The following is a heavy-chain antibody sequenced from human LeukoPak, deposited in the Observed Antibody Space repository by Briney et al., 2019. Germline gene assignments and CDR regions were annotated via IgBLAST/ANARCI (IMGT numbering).Heavy chain of an antibody. CDR2: IYYSGST. V-gene: IGHV4-59*08. J-gene: IGHJ2*01. CDR3: ARGEAAAAADWYFDL. Sequence: HSETLSLTCTVSGGPISSYYWSWIRQPPGKGLEWIGYIYYSGSTNYNPSLKSRVTISVDTSKNQFSLKLSSVTAADTAVYYCARGEAAAAADWYFDLWGRGTLVTVSS. CDR1: GGPISSYY. D-gene: IGHD6-13*01.